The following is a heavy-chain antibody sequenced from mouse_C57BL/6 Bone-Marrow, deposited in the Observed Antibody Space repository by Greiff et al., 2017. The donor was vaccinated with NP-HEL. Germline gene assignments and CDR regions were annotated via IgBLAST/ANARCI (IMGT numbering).Heavy chain of an antibody. CDR3: AREGLHAMDY. CDR1: GFTFSDYG. V-gene: IGHV5-17*01. CDR2: ISSGSSTI. J-gene: IGHJ4*01. Sequence: EVMLVESGGGLVKPGGSLKLSCAASGFTFSDYGMHWVRQAPEKGLEWVAYISSGSSTIYSADTVKGRFTISRDNAKNTLFLQMTSLRSEDTAMYYCAREGLHAMDYWGQGTSVTVSS. D-gene: IGHD2-2*01.